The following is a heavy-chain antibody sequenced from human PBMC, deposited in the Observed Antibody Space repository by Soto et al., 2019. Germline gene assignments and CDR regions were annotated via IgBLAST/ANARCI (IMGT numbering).Heavy chain of an antibody. CDR2: IHHSGST. Sequence: PSETLSRTWAVYGGSFSWYYWNWIRQSPGKGLEWIGYIHHSGSTYYNPSLKSRLTISVDTSKNQISLKLNSVTAADTAVYYCARDTGTYPYYFDYWGQGTLVTVSS. J-gene: IGHJ4*02. D-gene: IGHD1-26*01. V-gene: IGHV4-34*09. CDR1: GGSFSWYY. CDR3: ARDTGTYPYYFDY.